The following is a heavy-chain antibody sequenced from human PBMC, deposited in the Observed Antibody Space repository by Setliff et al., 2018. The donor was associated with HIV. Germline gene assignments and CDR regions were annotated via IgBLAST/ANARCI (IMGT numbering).Heavy chain of an antibody. D-gene: IGHD4-17*01. V-gene: IGHV4-61*01. CDR3: ARDPPGYGDDNDY. J-gene: IGHJ4*02. CDR1: GGSVHSGSYY. CDR2: IYYSGTT. Sequence: SETLSLTCTVSGGSVHSGSYYWGWVRQPPGKGLEWIGYIYYSGTTYYNPSLKSRVTMSIDTSKSQFSLKVRSVTAADTAVYYCARDPPGYGDDNDYWGQGALVTVSS.